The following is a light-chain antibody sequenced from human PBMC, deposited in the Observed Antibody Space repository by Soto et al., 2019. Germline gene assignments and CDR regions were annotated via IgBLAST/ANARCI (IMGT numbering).Light chain of an antibody. CDR2: AAS. J-gene: IGKJ1*01. V-gene: IGKV1-39*01. Sequence: DIQMTQSPSSLSASVGDRVTITCRASQSISSYLNWYQQKPGKAPKLLIYAASSLQSGVPSRFSGSGSGTDFTLTISSLQPEDFATYYCQQGYSTVWTFGEGTKVDIK. CDR1: QSISSY. CDR3: QQGYSTVWT.